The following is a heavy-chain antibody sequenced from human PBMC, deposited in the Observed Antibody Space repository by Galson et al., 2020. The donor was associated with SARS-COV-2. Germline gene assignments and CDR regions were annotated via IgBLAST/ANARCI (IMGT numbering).Heavy chain of an antibody. Sequence: SETLSLTCAVYGGSFSGYYWSWIRQPPGKGLEWIGEINHSGSTNYNPSLKSRVTISVDTSKNQFSLKLSSVTAADTAVYYCARGEYYDYVWGSYRNDYWGQGTLVTVSS. D-gene: IGHD3-16*02. V-gene: IGHV4-34*01. CDR2: INHSGST. CDR3: ARGEYYDYVWGSYRNDY. J-gene: IGHJ4*02. CDR1: GGSFSGYY.